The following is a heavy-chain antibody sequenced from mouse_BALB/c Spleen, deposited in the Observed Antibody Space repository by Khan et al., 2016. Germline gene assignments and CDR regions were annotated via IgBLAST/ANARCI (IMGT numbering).Heavy chain of an antibody. V-gene: IGHV14-3*02. D-gene: IGHD2-9*01. J-gene: IGHJ2*01. Sequence: VQLQQSGAELVKPGASVKLSCTASGFNIKDTYMHWVKQRPEQGLEWIGRIDPANGNTKYDPKFQGKATITADTSSNTAYLQLSSLTSEDTAVYYCARFLLWLNYFDYWGQGTTLTVSS. CDR2: IDPANGNT. CDR1: GFNIKDTY. CDR3: ARFLLWLNYFDY.